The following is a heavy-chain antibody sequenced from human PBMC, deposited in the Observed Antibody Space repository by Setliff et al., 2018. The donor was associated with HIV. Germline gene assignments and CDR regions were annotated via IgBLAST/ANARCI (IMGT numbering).Heavy chain of an antibody. J-gene: IGHJ4*02. Sequence: ASVKVSCKASGYTFTDYYMHWVRQAPGQGLEWMGRINPNSGGTNYAQKFQGRVTMTRDTSISTAYMELSRLGSDDTAVYYCARSVLLWFGELHFDYWGQGTLVTVSS. CDR2: INPNSGGT. V-gene: IGHV1-2*06. CDR3: ARSVLLWFGELHFDY. CDR1: GYTFTDYY. D-gene: IGHD3-10*01.